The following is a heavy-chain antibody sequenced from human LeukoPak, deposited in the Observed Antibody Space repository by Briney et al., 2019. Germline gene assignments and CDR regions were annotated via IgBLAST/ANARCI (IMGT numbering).Heavy chain of an antibody. D-gene: IGHD1-26*01. J-gene: IGHJ3*02. V-gene: IGHV4-34*01. CDR2: IHRSGST. Sequence: SETLSLTCAVSGGSLSDYHWTWIRQPPGKSLEWIGEIHRSGSTNYNPSIKSRVTMSMDTSENQFSLNLTSVTAADTAVYYCVRGGGSYFIWGQGATVTVSS. CDR3: VRGGGSYFI. CDR1: GGSLSDYH.